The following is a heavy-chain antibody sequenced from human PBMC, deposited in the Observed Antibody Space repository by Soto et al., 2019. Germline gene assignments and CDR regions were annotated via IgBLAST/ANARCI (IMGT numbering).Heavy chain of an antibody. J-gene: IGHJ4*02. CDR3: TKDENGGFDS. CDR2: INSDGSTT. Sequence: EMQLVESGGGLVQPGGSLRLSCEASGFTFRNYWMHWVRQAPGQGLVWVANINSDGSTTFYADSVKGRFTISRDNAKNTRYVQMTSLGPEDAAVYYSTKDENGGFDSWGQGTLVTVSS. CDR1: GFTFRNYW. V-gene: IGHV3-74*01. D-gene: IGHD7-27*01.